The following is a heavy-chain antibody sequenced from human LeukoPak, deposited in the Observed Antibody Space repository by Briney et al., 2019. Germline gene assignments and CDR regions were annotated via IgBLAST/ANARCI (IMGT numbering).Heavy chain of an antibody. CDR3: TRELAVAGYYYYYGMDV. D-gene: IGHD6-19*01. CDR1: GFTFGDYA. Sequence: PGGSLRLSCTASGFTFGDYAMSWVRQAPGKGLEWVGFIRSKAYGGTTEYAASMKGRFTISRDDSKSIAYLQMNSLKTEDTAVYYCTRELAVAGYYYYYGMDVWGKGTTVTVSS. CDR2: IRSKAYGGTT. V-gene: IGHV3-49*04. J-gene: IGHJ6*04.